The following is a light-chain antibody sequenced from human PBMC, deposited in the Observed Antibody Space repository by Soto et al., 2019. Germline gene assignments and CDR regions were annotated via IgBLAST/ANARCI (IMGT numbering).Light chain of an antibody. CDR2: GAS. V-gene: IGKV3-15*01. Sequence: EIVMTQSPATLSVSPGERATLSCRASQSVSSNLAWYQQKPGQAPRLLIYGASTRATGIPARCSGSGSGTEFTLTISSLQSEDFAVYYCQQYNNWPPNPTFGQGTKLEIK. CDR3: QQYNNWPPNPT. CDR1: QSVSSN. J-gene: IGKJ2*01.